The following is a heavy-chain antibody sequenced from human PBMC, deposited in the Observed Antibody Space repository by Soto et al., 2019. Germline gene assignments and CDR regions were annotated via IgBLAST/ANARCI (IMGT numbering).Heavy chain of an antibody. Sequence: ASVKVSCKASGYTFTSYGISWVRQDPGQGLEWMGWISAYNGNTNYAQKLQGRVTMTTDTSTSTAYMELRSLRSDDTAVYYCARDGRVVAAPYNWFDPWGQGTLVTVSS. J-gene: IGHJ5*02. CDR1: GYTFTSYG. CDR2: ISAYNGNT. CDR3: ARDGRVVAAPYNWFDP. V-gene: IGHV1-18*01. D-gene: IGHD6-13*01.